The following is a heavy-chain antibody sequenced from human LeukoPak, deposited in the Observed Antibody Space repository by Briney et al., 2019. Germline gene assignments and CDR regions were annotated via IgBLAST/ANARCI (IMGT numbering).Heavy chain of an antibody. J-gene: IGHJ6*04. CDR1: GYTLTELS. CDR3: ATDTRGLRERNYYYYGMDV. D-gene: IGHD5-12*01. Sequence: ASVQVSCKVCGYTLTELSMLWVRQAPGKERVGMGGFVSEDGETIYAQQFQGRVTMTEDTSTDTAYMELSSLRSEDTAVYYCATDTRGLRERNYYYYGMDVWGKGTTVTVSS. CDR2: FVSEDGET. V-gene: IGHV1-24*01.